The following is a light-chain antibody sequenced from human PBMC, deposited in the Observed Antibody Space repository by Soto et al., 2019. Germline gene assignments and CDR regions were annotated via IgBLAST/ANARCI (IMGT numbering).Light chain of an antibody. CDR1: SSNIGAGYE. Sequence: QSVLTQPPSVSEAPGQRVTISCTGSSSNIGAGYEAHWYQQVPGTAPKLLIYENNNRPSGVPDRCSGSKSGTSASLAITGLQADDEAEYYCQSYDSSLSGYVFGTGTKVTVL. V-gene: IGLV1-40*01. J-gene: IGLJ1*01. CDR3: QSYDSSLSGYV. CDR2: ENN.